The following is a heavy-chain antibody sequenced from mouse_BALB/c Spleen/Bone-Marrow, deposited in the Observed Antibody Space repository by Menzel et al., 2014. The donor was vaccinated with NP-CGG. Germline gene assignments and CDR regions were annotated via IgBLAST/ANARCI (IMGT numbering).Heavy chain of an antibody. CDR3: TRSNGNWFAY. Sequence: VQLQQPGAELVKPGASVKLSCKASGYTFTSYYMYWVKQRPGQGLEWIGEINPSNGGTNFNEKFKSKATLTVDKSSSTAYMQLSSLTSEDSAVYYCTRSNGNWFAYWGQGTLVTVSA. CDR1: GYTFTSYY. J-gene: IGHJ3*01. D-gene: IGHD2-1*01. CDR2: INPSNGGT. V-gene: IGHV1S81*02.